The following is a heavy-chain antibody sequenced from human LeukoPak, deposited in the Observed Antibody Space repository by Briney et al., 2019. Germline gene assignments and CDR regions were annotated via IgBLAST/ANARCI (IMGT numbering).Heavy chain of an antibody. Sequence: SETLSLTCAVYGGSFSGYYWSWIRQPPGKGLEWIGEINHSGSTNYNPSLKSRVTISVDTSKNQFSLKLSSVTAADTAVYYCARGSWYSSGWYFFDYWGQGTLVTVSS. CDR2: INHSGST. V-gene: IGHV4-34*01. CDR3: ARGSWYSSGWYFFDY. CDR1: GGSFSGYY. D-gene: IGHD6-19*01. J-gene: IGHJ4*02.